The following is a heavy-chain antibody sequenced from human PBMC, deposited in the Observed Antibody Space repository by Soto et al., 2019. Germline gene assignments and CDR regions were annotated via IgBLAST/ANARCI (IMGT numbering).Heavy chain of an antibody. CDR1: GFSLITRGVG. Sequence: SGPTLVNPTQTLTLTCTFSGFSLITRGVGVGWIRQPPGKALEWLALIFCNDDKRYSPYLKSRLTITKDSSKNQVVLTMTNMDPVDTATYSCAHRALGTVSDAFDIWGQGTMVTVSS. V-gene: IGHV2-5*01. J-gene: IGHJ3*02. CDR2: IFCNDDK. D-gene: IGHD2-21*02. CDR3: AHRALGTVSDAFDI.